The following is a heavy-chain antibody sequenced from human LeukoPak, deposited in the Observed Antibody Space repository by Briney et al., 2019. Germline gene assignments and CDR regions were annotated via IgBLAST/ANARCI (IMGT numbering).Heavy chain of an antibody. CDR1: GGTFSSYA. CDR3: ARVGAGYSSGWFDC. D-gene: IGHD6-19*01. J-gene: IGHJ4*02. Sequence: ASVKVSCKASGGTFSSYAISWVRQAPGQGLEWMGGIILIFGTANYAQKFQGRVTITADKSTSTAYMELSSLRSEDTAVYYCARVGAGYSSGWFDCWGQGTLVTVSS. CDR2: IILIFGTA. V-gene: IGHV1-69*06.